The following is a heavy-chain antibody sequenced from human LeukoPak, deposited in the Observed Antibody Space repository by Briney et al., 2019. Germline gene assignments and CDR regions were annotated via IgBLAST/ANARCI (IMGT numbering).Heavy chain of an antibody. CDR1: GGSISDSS. D-gene: IGHD3-22*01. CDR2: LYYSGTS. CDR3: ATSKGAYDSSGYYSYYFDY. V-gene: IGHV4-59*01. Sequence: SETLSLTCTVSGGSISDSSWSWIRQPPGKGLEWIGHLYYSGTSNYNPSLKSRVTISVDTSKNQFSLKLSSVTAADTAVYYCATSKGAYDSSGYYSYYFDYWGQGTLVTVSS. J-gene: IGHJ4*02.